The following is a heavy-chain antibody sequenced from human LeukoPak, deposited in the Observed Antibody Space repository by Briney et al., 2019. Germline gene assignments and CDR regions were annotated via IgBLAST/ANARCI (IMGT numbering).Heavy chain of an antibody. CDR2: MNPNSGNT. Sequence: ASVKVSCKASGYTFTSYDINWVRQATGQGLEWMGWMNPNSGNTDYAQKFQDRVTITGNPSISTAYMELSSLKSEDTAVYYCARAGAYSSSWYPLGAFDIWGQGTMVTVSS. CDR3: ARAGAYSSSWYPLGAFDI. J-gene: IGHJ3*02. CDR1: GYTFTSYD. V-gene: IGHV1-8*01. D-gene: IGHD6-13*01.